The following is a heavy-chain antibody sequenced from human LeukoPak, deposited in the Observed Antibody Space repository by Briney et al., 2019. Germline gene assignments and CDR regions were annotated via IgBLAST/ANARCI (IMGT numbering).Heavy chain of an antibody. J-gene: IGHJ5*02. CDR3: ARRVTFGGVIP. Sequence: SETLSLTCTVSGGSISGSSHYWGWIRQPPGKGLEWIGSIYYRETTYYNSSLKSRVTVSVDTSKNQFSLKLSSVTAADTAVYYCARRVTFGGVIPWGQGTLVTVSS. CDR1: GGSISGSSHY. D-gene: IGHD3-16*01. V-gene: IGHV4-39*01. CDR2: IYYRETT.